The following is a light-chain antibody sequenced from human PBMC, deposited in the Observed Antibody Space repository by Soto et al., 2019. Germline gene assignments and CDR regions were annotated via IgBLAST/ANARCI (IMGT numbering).Light chain of an antibody. CDR3: QQYNNWPPN. CDR1: QSVSSN. J-gene: IGKJ5*01. Sequence: EIVMTQSPATLSVSPGERATLSCRASQSVSSNLAWYQQKPGQAPRLLIYGASTRATGIPARFSGSGSGTEFTLTISSLQSEDFAVYYCQQYNNWPPNFGQGGRPEIK. V-gene: IGKV3-15*01. CDR2: GAS.